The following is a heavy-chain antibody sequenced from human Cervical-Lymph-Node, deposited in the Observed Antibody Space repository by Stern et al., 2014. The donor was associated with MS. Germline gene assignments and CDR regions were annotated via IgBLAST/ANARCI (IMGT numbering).Heavy chain of an antibody. CDR2: IIPFYGTT. Sequence: QMQLVQSGAAVKKPGSSVKVSCKPSGDTFSNYALSWVRQAPGQGLEWVGWIIPFYGTTSSGRQFHGRVTITPDNSTGPAYLVLTNLTSDDTAMYYYARGRSYYVVWGQGTMITVSS. CDR1: GDTFSNYA. D-gene: IGHD4-11*01. CDR3: ARGRSYYVV. J-gene: IGHJ4*02. V-gene: IGHV1-69*06.